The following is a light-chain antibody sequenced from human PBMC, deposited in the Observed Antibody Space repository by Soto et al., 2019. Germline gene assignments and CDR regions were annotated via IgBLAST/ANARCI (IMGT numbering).Light chain of an antibody. J-gene: IGKJ1*01. Sequence: EIVMTQSPAILSVSPGERATLSCRASQSVSRNLAWYQQKPGQAPRLLIYGASTRATGIPAKFSGSGSGTEFTLTISSLQSEDFAVYYCQQYNNWPGTFGQGTKVEIK. CDR3: QQYNNWPGT. CDR1: QSVSRN. CDR2: GAS. V-gene: IGKV3-15*01.